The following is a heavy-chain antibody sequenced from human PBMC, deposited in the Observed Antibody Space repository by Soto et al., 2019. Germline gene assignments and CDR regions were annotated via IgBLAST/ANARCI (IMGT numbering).Heavy chain of an antibody. Sequence: PGGSLRLSCAASGFTFSDSYMSWIRQAPGKGLEWISYITFSGNTVYYADSLKGRFTISRDNAKNSLYLQMNRLRAEDTAVYYCAREHVVTIFRRGQRGSSDNWSQGTLVTVSS. V-gene: IGHV3-11*01. J-gene: IGHJ4*02. CDR1: GFTFSDSY. D-gene: IGHD3-9*01. CDR2: ITFSGNTV. CDR3: AREHVVTIFRRGQRGSSDN.